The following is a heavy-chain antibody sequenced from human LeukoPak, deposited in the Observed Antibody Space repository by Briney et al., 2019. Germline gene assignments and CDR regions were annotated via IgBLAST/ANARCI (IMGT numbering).Heavy chain of an antibody. CDR2: FDPEDGET. Sequence: ASVKVSCKVSGYTLTELSMHWVRQAPGKGLEWMGGFDPEDGETIYAQKFQGRVTMTEDTSTDTAYMELSSLRSEGTAVYYCATYHPDTAMLAGMDVWGKGTTVTVSS. CDR3: ATYHPDTAMLAGMDV. V-gene: IGHV1-24*01. D-gene: IGHD5-18*01. CDR1: GYTLTELS. J-gene: IGHJ6*04.